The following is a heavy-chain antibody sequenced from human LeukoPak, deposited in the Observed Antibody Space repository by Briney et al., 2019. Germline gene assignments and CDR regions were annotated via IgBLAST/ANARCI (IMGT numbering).Heavy chain of an antibody. CDR2: ISGSDGNT. Sequence: PGGSLRLSCAASGFTFSSYAMSWVRQAPGKGLEWVLAISGSDGNTFYADSVKGRFTISRDNSKNTLYLQMNSLRAADTAVYYCVKQSTASCYAALDHWGQGTLVTVSS. D-gene: IGHD2-2*01. CDR1: GFTFSSYA. CDR3: VKQSTASCYAALDH. V-gene: IGHV3-23*01. J-gene: IGHJ4*02.